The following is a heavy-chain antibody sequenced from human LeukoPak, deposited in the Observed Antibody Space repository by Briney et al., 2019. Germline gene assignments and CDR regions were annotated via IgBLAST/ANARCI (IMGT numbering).Heavy chain of an antibody. CDR3: ARGGQWLVLLPDY. J-gene: IGHJ4*02. CDR2: IRSKANSYAT. Sequence: GGSLKLSCAASGFTFSGSAMHWVRQASGKGLEWVGRIRSKANSYATAYAASVKGRFTISRDDSKNTAYLQMNSLRAEDTAVYYCARGGQWLVLLPDYWGQGTLVTVSS. V-gene: IGHV3-73*01. D-gene: IGHD6-19*01. CDR1: GFTFSGSA.